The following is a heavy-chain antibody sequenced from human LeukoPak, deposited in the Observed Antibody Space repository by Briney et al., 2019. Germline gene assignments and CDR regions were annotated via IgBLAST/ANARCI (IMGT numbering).Heavy chain of an antibody. CDR2: INPNSGGT. J-gene: IGHJ4*02. D-gene: IGHD2-15*01. CDR1: GCTFTGCY. V-gene: IGHV1-2*02. CDR3: ASFSGGHGFHFDS. Sequence: ASVKVPCKASGCTFTGCYMHWVRQAPGQGLEWMGWINPNSGGTNYAQNFQGRVTMARDTSISTAYMDLSRLTSDDTAVYYCASFSGGHGFHFDSWGQGTLVTVSS.